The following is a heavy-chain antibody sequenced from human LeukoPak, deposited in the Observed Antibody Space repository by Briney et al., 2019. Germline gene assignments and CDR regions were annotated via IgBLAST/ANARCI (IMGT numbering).Heavy chain of an antibody. CDR1: GYSISSGYY. CDR2: IYHSGST. J-gene: IGHJ4*02. Sequence: KPSETLSLTCAVSGYSISSGYYWGWIRQPPGKGLEWIGSIYHSGSTYYNPSLKSRVTISVDTSKNQFSLKLSSVTAADTAVYYCARGITIFGVVIIYFDYWGQGTLVTVSS. CDR3: ARGITIFGVVIIYFDY. V-gene: IGHV4-38-2*01. D-gene: IGHD3-3*01.